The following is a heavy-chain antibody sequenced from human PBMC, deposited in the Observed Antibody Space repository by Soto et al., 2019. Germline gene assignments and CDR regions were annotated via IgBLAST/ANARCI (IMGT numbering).Heavy chain of an antibody. CDR1: GDSVSSNIAA. Sequence: PSQTLSLTCAISGDSVSSNIAAWNWIRQSPSRGLEWLGRTYYRSKWYNDYAVSVKSRITINPDTSKNQFSLQLNSVTPEDTAVYYCARGFYCSSTSCYVLPFGALYYYYYGMDVWGQGTTVTVSS. D-gene: IGHD2-2*01. J-gene: IGHJ6*02. V-gene: IGHV6-1*01. CDR2: TYYRSKWYN. CDR3: ARGFYCSSTSCYVLPFGALYYYYYGMDV.